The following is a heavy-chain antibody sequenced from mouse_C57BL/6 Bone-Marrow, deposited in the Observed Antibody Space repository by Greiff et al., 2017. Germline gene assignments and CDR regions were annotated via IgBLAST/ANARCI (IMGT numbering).Heavy chain of an antibody. CDR1: GYTFTSYW. J-gene: IGHJ4*01. V-gene: IGHV1-69*01. CDR3: ARWAMDY. CDR2: IDPSDSYT. Sequence: VQLQQPGAELVMPGASVKLSCKASGYTFTSYWMHWVKQRPGQGLEWIGEIDPSDSYTNYNQKFKGKSTLTVDKSSSTACMQLSSLTSEDSAVYYCARWAMDYWGKGTSVTVSS.